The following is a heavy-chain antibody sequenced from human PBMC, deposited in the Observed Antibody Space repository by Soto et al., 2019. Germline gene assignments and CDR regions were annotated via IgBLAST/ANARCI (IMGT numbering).Heavy chain of an antibody. CDR2: IIPIFGTA. D-gene: IGHD5-18*01. CDR3: ARVDTAMAYYYGMDV. Sequence: ASVKVSCKASGGTFSSYAISWVRQAPGQGLEWMGGIIPIFGTANYAQKFQGRVTITADESTGTAYMELSSLRSEDTAVYYCARVDTAMAYYYGMDVWGQGTTVTVSS. J-gene: IGHJ6*02. CDR1: GGTFSSYA. V-gene: IGHV1-69*13.